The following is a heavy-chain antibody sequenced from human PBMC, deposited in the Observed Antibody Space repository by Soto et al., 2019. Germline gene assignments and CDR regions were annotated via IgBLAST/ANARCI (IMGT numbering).Heavy chain of an antibody. D-gene: IGHD6-19*01. Sequence: PETRSLTCTLSAASISSSSYWGGISQNGGKGLEWIGSIYSIGNTYYNPSLKSGVTISADTSKNQFSLNLISVTAADTAVYYCRRSSRYSTDVWGQGITVTVSS. V-gene: IGHV4-39*01. CDR3: RRSSRYSTDV. CDR1: AASISSSSY. CDR2: IYSIGNT. J-gene: IGHJ6*02.